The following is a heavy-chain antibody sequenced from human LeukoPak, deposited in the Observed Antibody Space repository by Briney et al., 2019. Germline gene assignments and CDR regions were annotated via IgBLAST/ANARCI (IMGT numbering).Heavy chain of an antibody. D-gene: IGHD3-22*01. V-gene: IGHV4-34*01. CDR2: INHSGST. Sequence: PSETLSRTCAVYGGSFSGYYWSWIRQPPGKGLVWIGEINHSGSTNYNPSLKSRVTISVDTSKNQFSLKLSSVTAADTAVYYCARGEYYYDSSGYYYGYWGQGTLVTVSS. J-gene: IGHJ4*02. CDR3: ARGEYYYDSSGYYYGY. CDR1: GGSFSGYY.